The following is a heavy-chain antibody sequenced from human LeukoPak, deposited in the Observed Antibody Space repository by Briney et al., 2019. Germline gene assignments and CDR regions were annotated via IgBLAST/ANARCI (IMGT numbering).Heavy chain of an antibody. V-gene: IGHV1-46*01. D-gene: IGHD2-2*01. CDR1: GYTFTSYY. J-gene: IGHJ4*02. CDR3: ARFVGKGCSSASCNDY. CDR2: INPTGDST. Sequence: ASVKVSCKASGYTFTSYYMHWVRQAPGQGLEWMGIINPTGDSTTYAQKFQGRVTMTRDTSTSTVYMELSSLRSEDTAVYYCARFVGKGCSSASCNDYWGQGTLVTVSS.